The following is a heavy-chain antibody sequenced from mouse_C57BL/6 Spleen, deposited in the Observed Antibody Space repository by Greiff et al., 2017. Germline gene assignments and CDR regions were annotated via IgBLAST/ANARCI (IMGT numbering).Heavy chain of an antibody. V-gene: IGHV5-17*01. Sequence: EVKLVESGGGLVKPGGSLKLSCAASGFTFSDYGMHWVRQAPEKGLEWVAYISSGSSTIYYADTVKGRFTISRANAKNTLFLQMTSLRSEDTAMYYCARPYSNYGAWFAYWGQGTLVTVSA. D-gene: IGHD2-5*01. CDR1: GFTFSDYG. CDR3: ARPYSNYGAWFAY. CDR2: ISSGSSTI. J-gene: IGHJ3*01.